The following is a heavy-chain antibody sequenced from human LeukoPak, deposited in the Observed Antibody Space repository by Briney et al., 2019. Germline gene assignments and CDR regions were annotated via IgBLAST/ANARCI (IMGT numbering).Heavy chain of an antibody. CDR1: GFTFSTYA. Sequence: PGGSLRLSCTASGFTFSTYAMHWVRQAPGKGLEWVAFIRYDGSNKYYADSVKGRFTISRDNSKNTLYLQMNSLRAEDTAVYYCAKAIYGDYAARRYYFDYWGQGTLVTVSS. CDR3: AKAIYGDYAARRYYFDY. J-gene: IGHJ4*02. CDR2: IRYDGSNK. V-gene: IGHV3-30*02. D-gene: IGHD4-17*01.